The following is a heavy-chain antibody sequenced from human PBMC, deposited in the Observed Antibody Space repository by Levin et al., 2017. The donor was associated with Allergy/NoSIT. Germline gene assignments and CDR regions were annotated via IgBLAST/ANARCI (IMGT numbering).Heavy chain of an antibody. CDR3: VLAARPVFWYFDL. J-gene: IGHJ2*01. D-gene: IGHD6-6*01. CDR2: ISGSGGST. V-gene: IGHV3-23*01. Sequence: GESLKISCAASGFTFSSYAMSWVRQAPGKGLEWVSAISGSGGSTYYADSVKGRFTISRDNSKNTLYLQMNSLRAEDTAVYYCVLAARPVFWYFDLWGRGTLVTVSS. CDR1: GFTFSSYA.